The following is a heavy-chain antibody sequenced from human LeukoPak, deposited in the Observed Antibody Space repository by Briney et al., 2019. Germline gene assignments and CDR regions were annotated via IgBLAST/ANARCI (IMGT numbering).Heavy chain of an antibody. J-gene: IGHJ4*02. CDR1: GFTFSSYG. Sequence: GGSLRLSCAASGFTFSSYGMHWVRQAPGKGLEWVAFIRYDGSNKYYADSVKGRFTISRDNSKNTLYLQMSSLRAEDTAVYYCAKLFAGDCSSTSCYSIDYWGQGTLVTVSS. CDR2: IRYDGSNK. V-gene: IGHV3-30*02. CDR3: AKLFAGDCSSTSCYSIDY. D-gene: IGHD2-2*01.